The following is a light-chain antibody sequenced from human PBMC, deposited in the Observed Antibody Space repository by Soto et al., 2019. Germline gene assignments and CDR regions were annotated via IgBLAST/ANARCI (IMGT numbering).Light chain of an antibody. Sequence: EIVLTQSPGALSLSQGERGTLSCRASQSVSDSYLAWYQQKPGQAPRLLIYGASNRATGIPERFSGSGSATDFSLTISRLEPEDSAVYYCQQYGDPHRVTFGQGTRLEIK. J-gene: IGKJ5*01. CDR2: GAS. CDR3: QQYGDPHRVT. V-gene: IGKV3-20*01. CDR1: QSVSDSY.